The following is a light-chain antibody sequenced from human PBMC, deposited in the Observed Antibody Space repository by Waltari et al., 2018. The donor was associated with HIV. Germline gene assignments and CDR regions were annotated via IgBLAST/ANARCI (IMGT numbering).Light chain of an antibody. V-gene: IGLV1-44*01. CDR3: AAWDDSLNGPWV. Sequence: QSVLTQPPSASGPPGQRVTISCSGSSANIGRNTVNSFQQPPGTAPKLLIYSNNQRPSGVPDRFSGSKSGTSASLAISGLQSEDEADYYCAAWDDSLNGPWVFGGGTKLTVL. CDR2: SNN. J-gene: IGLJ3*02. CDR1: SANIGRNT.